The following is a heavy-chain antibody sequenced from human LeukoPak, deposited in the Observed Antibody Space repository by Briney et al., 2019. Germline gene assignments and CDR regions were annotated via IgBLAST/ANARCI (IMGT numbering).Heavy chain of an antibody. CDR3: ARERGGYNRHAFDI. CDR2: ISSSSSYI. Sequence: NAGGSLRLSCAASGFTFSSYSMNWVRQAPGKGLEWVSSISSSSSYIYYADSVKGRFTISRDNAKNPLYLQMNSLRAEDTAVYYCARERGGYNRHAFDIWGQGTMVTVSS. CDR1: GFTFSSYS. J-gene: IGHJ3*02. D-gene: IGHD5-24*01. V-gene: IGHV3-21*01.